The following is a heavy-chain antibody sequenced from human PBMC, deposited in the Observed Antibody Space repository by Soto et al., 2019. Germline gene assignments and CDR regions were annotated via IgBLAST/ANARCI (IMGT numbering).Heavy chain of an antibody. Sequence: GASVKVSCKASGTTFTSYYMHWVRQAPGQGLEWMGIINPSGGSTSYAQKFQGRVTMTRDTSTSTVYMELSSLRSEDTAVYYCARVADYYDSTPGVFDIWGHGTLVTVSS. CDR3: ARVADYYDSTPGVFDI. J-gene: IGHJ3*02. V-gene: IGHV1-46*01. CDR2: INPSGGST. D-gene: IGHD3-22*01. CDR1: GTTFTSYY.